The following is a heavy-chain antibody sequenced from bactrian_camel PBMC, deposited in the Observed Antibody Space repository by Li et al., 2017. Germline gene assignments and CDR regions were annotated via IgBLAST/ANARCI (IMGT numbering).Heavy chain of an antibody. J-gene: IGHJ4*01. CDR2: VSSGNFN. CDR1: GYPYSDGYC. Sequence: VQLVESGGGSVQAGGSLRLSCVVSGYPYSDGYCLGWFRQAPGKEREGVAAVSSGNFNWQYADFVKGRFTISRVAPIITFRKIQNCGDTDDLYWGQGTQVTVS. V-gene: IGHV3S67*01. D-gene: IGHD7*01.